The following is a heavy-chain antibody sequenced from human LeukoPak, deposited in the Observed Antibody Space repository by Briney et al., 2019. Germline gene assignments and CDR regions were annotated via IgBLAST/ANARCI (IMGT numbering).Heavy chain of an antibody. Sequence: GGSLRLSRAASGFTFSNHGMNWVRQAPGKGLEWLSGISPRGGSTYYADSVKGRFTISRDNSKNTLYLQMNSLRAEDTAVYYCAKDHLGGYNWFDPWGQGTLVTVSS. CDR2: ISPRGGST. CDR1: GFTFSNHG. D-gene: IGHD5-12*01. CDR3: AKDHLGGYNWFDP. J-gene: IGHJ5*02. V-gene: IGHV3-23*01.